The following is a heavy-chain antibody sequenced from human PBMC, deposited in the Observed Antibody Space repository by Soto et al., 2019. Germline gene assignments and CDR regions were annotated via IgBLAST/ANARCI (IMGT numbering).Heavy chain of an antibody. CDR3: ARAAVTMVRGETAGSYYYDYGMDV. Sequence: PSETLSLTCTVSGGSISSGGYYWSWIRQHPGKGLEWIGYIYYSGSTYYNPSLKSRVTISVDTSKNQFSLKLSSVTAADTAVYYCARAAVTMVRGETAGSYYYDYGMDVWGQGTTVTVSS. D-gene: IGHD3-10*01. V-gene: IGHV4-31*03. CDR2: IYYSGST. CDR1: GGSISSGGYY. J-gene: IGHJ6*02.